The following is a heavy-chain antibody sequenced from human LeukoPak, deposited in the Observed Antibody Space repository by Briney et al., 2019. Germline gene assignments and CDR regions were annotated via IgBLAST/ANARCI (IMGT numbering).Heavy chain of an antibody. D-gene: IGHD1-26*01. CDR1: GYTFTSYD. J-gene: IGHJ6*02. V-gene: IGHV1-8*01. Sequence: VKVSCKASGYTFTSYDINWVRQATGQGLEWMGWMNPNSGNTGYAQKFQGRVTMTRNTSISTAYMELSSLRSEDTAVYYCARGVYSVTWEPYYYYGMDVWGQGTTVTVSS. CDR3: ARGVYSVTWEPYYYYGMDV. CDR2: MNPNSGNT.